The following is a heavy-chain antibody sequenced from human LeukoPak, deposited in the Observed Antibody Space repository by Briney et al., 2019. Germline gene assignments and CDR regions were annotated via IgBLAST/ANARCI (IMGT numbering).Heavy chain of an antibody. Sequence: SETLSLTCTVSGGSISSYSWSWIRQPPGKGLEWIGYIYYSGSTYYNPSLKSRVTISVDTSKNQFSLKLSSVTATDTAVYYCARSTSAAGSPTSYDYWGQGTLVTVSS. CDR2: IYYSGST. CDR1: GGSISSYS. CDR3: ARSTSAAGSPTSYDY. J-gene: IGHJ4*02. D-gene: IGHD6-13*01. V-gene: IGHV4-59*01.